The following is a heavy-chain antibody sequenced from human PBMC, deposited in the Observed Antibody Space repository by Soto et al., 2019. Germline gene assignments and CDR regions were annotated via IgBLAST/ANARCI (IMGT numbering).Heavy chain of an antibody. CDR2: ISYDGSNK. V-gene: IGHV3-30-3*01. CDR1: GFTFSSYA. Sequence: GGSLRLSCAASGFTFSSYAMHWVRQAPGKGLEWVAVISYDGSNKYYADSVKGRFTISRDNSKNTLYLQMNSLRAEDTAVYYCARGLDNWNYPNDYWGQGTLVTVSS. D-gene: IGHD1-7*01. CDR3: ARGLDNWNYPNDY. J-gene: IGHJ4*02.